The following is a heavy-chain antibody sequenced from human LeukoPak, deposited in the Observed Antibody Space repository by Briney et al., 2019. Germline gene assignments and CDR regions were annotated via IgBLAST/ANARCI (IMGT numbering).Heavy chain of an antibody. CDR2: INPNSGDT. D-gene: IGHD7-27*01. V-gene: IGHV1-2*02. Sequence: ASVTDTCLATGYTYTCNYIHWLRQAPGQGLEWMGWINPNSGDTNYAQKFHGRVTMTRDTSITTAYMELSSLTSDDTAVYFCARATRSTGGHYFDSWGRGTLVTVSS. CDR3: ARATRSTGGHYFDS. CDR1: GYTYTCNY. J-gene: IGHJ4*02.